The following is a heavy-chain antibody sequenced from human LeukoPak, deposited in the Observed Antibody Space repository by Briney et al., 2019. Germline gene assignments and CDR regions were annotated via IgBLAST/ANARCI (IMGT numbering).Heavy chain of an antibody. V-gene: IGHV3-23*01. Sequence: GGSLRLSCAASGFTFSSYAMSWVRQAPGKGLEWVSTISGSGGSTYYADSVKGRFTISRDNSKNTLYLQMNSLRAEDTAVYYCAKIHDYGDPPSPEFDYWGQGTLVTVSS. CDR1: GFTFSSYA. CDR2: ISGSGGST. CDR3: AKIHDYGDPPSPEFDY. J-gene: IGHJ4*02. D-gene: IGHD4-17*01.